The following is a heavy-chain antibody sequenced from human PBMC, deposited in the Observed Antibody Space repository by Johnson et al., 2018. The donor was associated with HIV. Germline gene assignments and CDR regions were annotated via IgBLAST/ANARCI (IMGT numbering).Heavy chain of an antibody. CDR1: GFSFDDYG. CDR3: ARGNYYGSGSYGAFDI. D-gene: IGHD3-10*01. Sequence: VQLVESGGGVVRPGGSLRLSCAASGFSFDDYGMSWVRQAPGKGLEWVSGINWNGGRTGYADSVKGRFTISRDNAKNSLYLQRNSLRAEDTALYYCARGNYYGSGSYGAFDIWGQGTMVTVSS. V-gene: IGHV3-20*04. J-gene: IGHJ3*02. CDR2: INWNGGRT.